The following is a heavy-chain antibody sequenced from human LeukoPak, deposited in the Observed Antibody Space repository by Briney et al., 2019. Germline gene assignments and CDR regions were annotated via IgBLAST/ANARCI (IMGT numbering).Heavy chain of an antibody. D-gene: IGHD4-23*01. CDR2: IWNDGSNK. CDR1: GFTFSSYG. CDR3: ARGGHFKYGGKKGPVGSPIDS. J-gene: IGHJ4*02. V-gene: IGHV3-33*01. Sequence: GGSLRLSCAAAGFTFSSYGMHWVRQAPGKGLEWVAVIWNDGSNKFEADSVKGRFTISRDNSNNPLYLQMNSLRAEDTDVYSCARGGHFKYGGKKGPVGSPIDSWGQGTLVTVSS.